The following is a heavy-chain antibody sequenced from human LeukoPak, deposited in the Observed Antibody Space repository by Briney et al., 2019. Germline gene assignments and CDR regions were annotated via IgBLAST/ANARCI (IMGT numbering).Heavy chain of an antibody. CDR3: ARGYVGATEYWFDP. Sequence: GASVKVSCKASGYTFTSYDINWVRQATGQGLEWMGWMNPNSGNTGYAQKFLGRVTMTRNTSISTAYMELSSLRSEDTAVYYCARGYVGATEYWFDPWGQGTLVTVSS. CDR1: GYTFTSYD. D-gene: IGHD1-26*01. J-gene: IGHJ5*02. CDR2: MNPNSGNT. V-gene: IGHV1-8*01.